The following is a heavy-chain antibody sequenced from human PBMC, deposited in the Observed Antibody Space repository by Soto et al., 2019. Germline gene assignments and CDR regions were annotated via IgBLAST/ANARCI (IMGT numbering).Heavy chain of an antibody. CDR1: GFTFSSYA. CDR3: AREVPYDILTGYYNNYYCYGMDV. J-gene: IGHJ6*02. CDR2: ISYDGSNK. Sequence: GGSLRLSCAASGFTFSSYAMHWVRQAPGKGLEWVAVISYDGSNKYYADSVKGRFTISRDNSKNTLYLQMNSLRAEDTAVYYCAREVPYDILTGYYNNYYCYGMDVWGQGTTVTVS. V-gene: IGHV3-30-3*01. D-gene: IGHD3-9*01.